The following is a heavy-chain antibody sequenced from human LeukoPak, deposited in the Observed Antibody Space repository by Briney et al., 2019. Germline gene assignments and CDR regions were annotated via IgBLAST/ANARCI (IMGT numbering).Heavy chain of an antibody. Sequence: GGSLRLSCAASGFTFSDYGMSWVRQAPGKGLEWVSNIKQDGSEKYYLDSVKGRFTISRDNVENSLYLQMNSLRADDTAVYYCARGGLMTTVTTYWGQGSLVTVSS. CDR3: ARGGLMTTVTTY. D-gene: IGHD4-17*01. J-gene: IGHJ4*02. CDR2: IKQDGSEK. CDR1: GFTFSDYG. V-gene: IGHV3-7*05.